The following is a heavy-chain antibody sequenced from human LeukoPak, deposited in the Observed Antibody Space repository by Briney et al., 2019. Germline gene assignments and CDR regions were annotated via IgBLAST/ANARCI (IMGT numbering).Heavy chain of an antibody. CDR3: AKDGTVTTRAFDY. D-gene: IGHD4-17*01. J-gene: IGHJ4*02. Sequence: GGSLRLSCAASGFTVSSNYMSWVRQAPGKGLEWVSVIYSGGSTYYADSVKGRFTISRDNSKNTLYLQMNSLRAEDTAVYYCAKDGTVTTRAFDYWGQGTLVTVSS. V-gene: IGHV3-53*01. CDR2: IYSGGST. CDR1: GFTVSSNY.